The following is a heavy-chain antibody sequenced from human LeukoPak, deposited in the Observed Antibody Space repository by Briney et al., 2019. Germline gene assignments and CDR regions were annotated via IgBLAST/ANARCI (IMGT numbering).Heavy chain of an antibody. J-gene: IGHJ4*02. D-gene: IGHD2-2*02. CDR1: GFTFSSYS. V-gene: IGHV3-48*01. CDR3: ARSLGVVIPAAIGY. Sequence: GGSLRLSCAASGFTFSSYSMNWVRQAPGKGLEWVSYISSSSSTIYYADSVKGRFTISRDNAKNSLYLQMSSLRAEDTAVYYCARSLGVVIPAAIGYWGQGTLVTVSS. CDR2: ISSSSSTI.